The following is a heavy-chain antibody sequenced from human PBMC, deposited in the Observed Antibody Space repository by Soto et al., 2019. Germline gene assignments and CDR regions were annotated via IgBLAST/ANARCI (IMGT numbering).Heavy chain of an antibody. CDR1: GGSISSGSYY. V-gene: IGHV4-31*03. Sequence: QVQLQESGPGLVKPSQTLSLTCTVSGGSISSGSYYWSWIRQHPGKGLEWIRYIYSSESTNYNPSLKSRLSISVDMSASQFSLKLSSVTVADTAVYYCARSDSSGKTRYYFDHWGQGILVTVSS. J-gene: IGHJ4*02. CDR2: IYSSEST. D-gene: IGHD3-22*01. CDR3: ARSDSSGKTRYYFDH.